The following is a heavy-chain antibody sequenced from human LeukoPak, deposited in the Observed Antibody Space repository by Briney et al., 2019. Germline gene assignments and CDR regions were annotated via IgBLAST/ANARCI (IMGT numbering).Heavy chain of an antibody. Sequence: GGSLRLSCAASGFSFSIYWMHWVRQAPGKGLMWVSRISADGSTTYYADSVRGRFTISRDNAKNTLYLQMNTLSAEDSAVYFCTRVIYPSSGESRLHGMDVWGQGTTVTVSS. CDR1: GFSFSIYW. CDR2: ISADGSTT. D-gene: IGHD3/OR15-3a*01. V-gene: IGHV3-74*01. J-gene: IGHJ6*02. CDR3: TRVIYPSSGESRLHGMDV.